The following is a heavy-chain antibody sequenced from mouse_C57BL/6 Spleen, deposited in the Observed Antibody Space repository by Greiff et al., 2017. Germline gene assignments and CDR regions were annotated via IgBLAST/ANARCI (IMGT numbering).Heavy chain of an antibody. CDR1: GYTFTGYW. CDR2: ILPGSGST. D-gene: IGHD2-5*01. J-gene: IGHJ4*01. Sequence: VQLKESGAELMKPGASVKLSCKATGYTFTGYWIEWVKQRPGHGLEWIGEILPGSGSTNYNEKFKGKATFTADTSSNTAYMQLSSLTTEDSAIYYCARGVYYSNPYAMDYWGQGTSVTVSS. CDR3: ARGVYYSNPYAMDY. V-gene: IGHV1-9*01.